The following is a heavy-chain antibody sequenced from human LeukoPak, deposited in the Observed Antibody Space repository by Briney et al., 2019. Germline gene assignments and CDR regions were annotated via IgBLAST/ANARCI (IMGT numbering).Heavy chain of an antibody. Sequence: SETLSLTCAVYGGSFSGYYWSWIRQPPGKGLEWIGEIKHSGSTNYNPSLKSRVTISVDTSKNQFSLKLSSVTAADTAVYYCARVRVTMIVVVDDAFDIWGQGTMVTVSS. V-gene: IGHV4-34*01. CDR1: GGSFSGYY. D-gene: IGHD3-22*01. CDR3: ARVRVTMIVVVDDAFDI. J-gene: IGHJ3*02. CDR2: IKHSGST.